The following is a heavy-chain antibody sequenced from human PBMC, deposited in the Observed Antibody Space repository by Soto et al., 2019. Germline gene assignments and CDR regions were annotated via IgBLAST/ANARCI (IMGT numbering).Heavy chain of an antibody. CDR2: ISRTGDSA. D-gene: IGHD3-22*01. V-gene: IGHV3-23*01. CDR1: GFSFSDYA. CDR3: AKGPDGSGYYHNWFDS. Sequence: PGGSLRLSCAASGFSFSDYAMSWVRQAPGKGLEWVSSISRTGDSAYYADSVKGRFAISRDRSKNRLSLQMNILRVEDTAVYYCAKGPDGSGYYHNWFDSWGQGTLVTVSS. J-gene: IGHJ5*01.